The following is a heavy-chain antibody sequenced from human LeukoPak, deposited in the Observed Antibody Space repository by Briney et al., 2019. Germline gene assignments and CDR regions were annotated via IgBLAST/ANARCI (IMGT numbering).Heavy chain of an antibody. D-gene: IGHD1-1*01. V-gene: IGHV3-33*01. CDR2: IWYDGSNK. Sequence: GRSLRLSCAASGFTFSSYGMHWVRQAPGKGLEWEAVIWYDGSNKYYADSVKGRFTISRDNSENTLYLQRNSLRAEDTAVYYCAIFCWYVWSDACTIGGQGTMATVSS. J-gene: IGHJ3*02. CDR1: GFTFSSYG. CDR3: AIFCWYVWSDACTI.